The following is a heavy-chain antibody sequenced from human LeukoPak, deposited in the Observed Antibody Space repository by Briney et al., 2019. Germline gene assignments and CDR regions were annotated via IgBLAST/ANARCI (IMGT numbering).Heavy chain of an antibody. Sequence: GASVKVPCKASGGTYSSYAISWVRQAPGQGLEWMGWISAYNGNTNYAQKLQGRVTMTTDTSTSTAYMELRSLRSDDTAAYYCARDRGAAAGTIDYWGQGTLVTVSS. CDR1: GGTYSSYA. V-gene: IGHV1-18*01. CDR3: ARDRGAAAGTIDY. D-gene: IGHD6-13*01. CDR2: ISAYNGNT. J-gene: IGHJ4*02.